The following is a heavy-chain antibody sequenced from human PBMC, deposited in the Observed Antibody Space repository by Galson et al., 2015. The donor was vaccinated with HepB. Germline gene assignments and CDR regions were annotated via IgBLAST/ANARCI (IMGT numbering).Heavy chain of an antibody. D-gene: IGHD5-18*01. CDR2: VSYDGSNK. J-gene: IGHJ5*02. V-gene: IGHV3-30*18. CDR1: GFTFSSYG. CDR3: AKDGGRGYTYGPNWFDP. Sequence: SLRLSCAASGFTFSSYGMHWVRQAPGKGLEWVAVVSYDGSNKYSADSVKGRFTISRDTSKNTLYLQMNSLRAEDTAIYYCAKDGGRGYTYGPNWFDPWGQGTLVTVSS.